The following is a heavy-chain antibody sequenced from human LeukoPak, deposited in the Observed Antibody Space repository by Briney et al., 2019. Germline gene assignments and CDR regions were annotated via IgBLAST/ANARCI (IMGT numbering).Heavy chain of an antibody. CDR2: ISAYNGST. V-gene: IGHV1-18*01. CDR1: GYTFTSYG. J-gene: IGHJ6*03. CDR3: ATMVRGVRYYMDV. Sequence: ASVKVSCKASGYTFTSYGISWVRQAPGQGLEWMGWISAYNGSTNYAQKLQGRVTMATDTSTSTAYMELRSLRSDDTAVYYCATMVRGVRYYMDVWGKGTTVTVSS. D-gene: IGHD3-10*01.